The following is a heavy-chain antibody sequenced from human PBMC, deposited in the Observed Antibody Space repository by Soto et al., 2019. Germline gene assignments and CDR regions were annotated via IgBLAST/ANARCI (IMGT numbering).Heavy chain of an antibody. CDR1: GYTFTSYG. V-gene: IGHV1-18*01. CDR2: ISAHNGNT. CDR3: AGGRYGEY. D-gene: IGHD3-10*01. Sequence: QVHLVQSGAEVKKPGASVKVSCKASGYTFTSYGITWVRQAPGQGLEWMGWISAHNGNTDYAQKLQGRVIVTRDTSTSTAYMELRSLISHDTAVYYCAGGRYGEYWGQGALVTVSS. J-gene: IGHJ4*02.